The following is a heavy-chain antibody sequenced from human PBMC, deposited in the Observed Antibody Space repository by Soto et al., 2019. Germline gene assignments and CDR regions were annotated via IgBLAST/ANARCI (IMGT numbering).Heavy chain of an antibody. CDR3: GYSSSWGDYYGMDV. J-gene: IGHJ6*02. Sequence: QVQLVQSGAEVKKPGSSVKVSCKASGGTFSSYAISWVRQAPGQGLEWMGGIIPIFGTANYAQKFQGRVTITADESTGTAYMELSSLRSEDTAVYYCGYSSSWGDYYGMDVWGQGTTVTVSS. CDR2: IIPIFGTA. CDR1: GGTFSSYA. D-gene: IGHD6-13*01. V-gene: IGHV1-69*01.